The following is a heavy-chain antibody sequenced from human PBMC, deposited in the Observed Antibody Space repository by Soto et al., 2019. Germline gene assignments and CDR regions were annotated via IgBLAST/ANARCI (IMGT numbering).Heavy chain of an antibody. D-gene: IGHD6-13*01. CDR2: ISSSTSHT. CDR1: GFTFSDYY. Sequence: QVQLVESGGGLVKPGGSLRLSCAVSGFTFSDYYMTWIRQAPGKGLEWVSYISSSTSHTNYADSVKGRFTISRDNAKNSLSLQMNSLRAEHTAGHYCARGRGAAAASSDFWGQGTLVTVSS. CDR3: ARGRGAAAASSDF. V-gene: IGHV3-11*05. J-gene: IGHJ4*02.